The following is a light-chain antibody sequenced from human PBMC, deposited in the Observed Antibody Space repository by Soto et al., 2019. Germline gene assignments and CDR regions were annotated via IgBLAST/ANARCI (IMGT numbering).Light chain of an antibody. V-gene: IGLV2-14*01. J-gene: IGLJ1*01. Sequence: QSALTQPASVSGSPGQSITLSCTGTSSDIGGYNYVSWYQQHPGEAPKLMIFEVNNRPSGVSHRFSGSKSGNTASLTISGLQAEDEADYYCISYTSSSTSVFGGGTKLTVL. CDR1: SSDIGGYNY. CDR2: EVN. CDR3: ISYTSSSTSV.